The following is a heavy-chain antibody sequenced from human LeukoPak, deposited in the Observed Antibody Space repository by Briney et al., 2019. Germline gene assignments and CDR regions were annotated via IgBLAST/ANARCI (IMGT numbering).Heavy chain of an antibody. CDR1: GYSISSGYY. Sequence: SETLSLTCAVSGYSISSGYYWGWVRQPPGQGLEWIGTIYHTGSTHYNPSLKSRFTISVETSKNKFSLKMSSVTAADTAVYYCARHPPQYCSGTSCYDYWGKETLVTVSS. CDR3: ARHPPQYCSGTSCYDY. J-gene: IGHJ4*02. D-gene: IGHD2-2*01. CDR2: IYHTGST. V-gene: IGHV4-38-2*01.